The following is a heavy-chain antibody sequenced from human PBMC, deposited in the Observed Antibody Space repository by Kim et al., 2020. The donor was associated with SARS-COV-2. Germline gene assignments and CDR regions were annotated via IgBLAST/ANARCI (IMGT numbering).Heavy chain of an antibody. CDR3: ARGAYGDVSFDY. CDR2: ISARDGNT. J-gene: IGHJ4*02. V-gene: IGHV1-18*04. D-gene: IGHD4-17*01. CDR1: GYIFSTYG. Sequence: ASVKVSCKASGYIFSTYGFSWVRQAPGQGLEWLGWISARDGNTKYVQKVQGRVTMTTDTSTNTAYMELWSLRSDDTAMYYCARGAYGDVSFDYWGQGTLVTVSS.